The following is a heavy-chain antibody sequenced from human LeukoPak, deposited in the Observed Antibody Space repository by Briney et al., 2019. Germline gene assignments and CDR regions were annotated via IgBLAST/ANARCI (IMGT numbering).Heavy chain of an antibody. Sequence: PGRSLRLSCAASGFTFDDYAMHWVRQAPGKGLEWVSGISWNSGGIGYADSVKGRFTISRDNAKNSLYLQMNSLRAEDTALYYCAKDRSSSWYYSDYWGQGTLVTVSS. CDR1: GFTFDDYA. CDR3: AKDRSSSWYYSDY. D-gene: IGHD6-13*01. V-gene: IGHV3-9*01. CDR2: ISWNSGGI. J-gene: IGHJ4*02.